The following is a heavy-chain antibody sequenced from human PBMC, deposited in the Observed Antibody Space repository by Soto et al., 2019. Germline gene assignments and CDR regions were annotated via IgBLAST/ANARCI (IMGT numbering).Heavy chain of an antibody. J-gene: IGHJ4*02. CDR3: AIGNCSGDTGFFGGTH. CDR2: INSGGSRT. Sequence: EVQLAESGGVLVQPGGSLRLSCVASGFTFSDHWMHWVRQAPGKGLVWVSRINSGGSRTNYADSVKGRFTISRDNAKNTLYLHMNSLIFEDTAVYYCAIGNCSGDTGFFGGTHWCRGTLVTVSS. D-gene: IGHD2-21*02. V-gene: IGHV3-74*01. CDR1: GFTFSDHW.